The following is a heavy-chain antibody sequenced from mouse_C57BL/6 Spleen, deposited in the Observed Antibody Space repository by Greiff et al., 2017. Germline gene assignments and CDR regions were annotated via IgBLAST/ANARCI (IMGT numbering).Heavy chain of an antibody. D-gene: IGHD1-1*01. CDR3: ARPITPDWYFDV. Sequence: QVQLQQSGADLVRPGSSLTLSCTASGFTFTSYWMHWVQQTPIQGLEWMGNIDTSGSETHYNQKFKGRATMTVDKSSSTAYMQLSSLTSEDTAVYYCARPITPDWYFDVWGTGTTVTVSS. V-gene: IGHV1-52*01. J-gene: IGHJ1*03. CDR1: GFTFTSYW. CDR2: IDTSGSET.